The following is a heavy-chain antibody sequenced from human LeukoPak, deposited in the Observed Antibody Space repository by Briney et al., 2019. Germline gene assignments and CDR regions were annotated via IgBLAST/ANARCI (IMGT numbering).Heavy chain of an antibody. D-gene: IGHD3-10*01. CDR3: AKDRVDGSGSQFDS. V-gene: IGHV3-48*01. J-gene: IGHJ4*02. CDR2: ISSSSSTI. CDR1: GFTFSSYS. Sequence: GGSLRLSCAASGFTFSSYSMNWVRQAPGKGLEWVSYISSSSSTIYYADSVKGRFTISRDNAMDTLYLQMNSLRADDTAVYYCAKDRVDGSGSQFDSWGQGNLVIVSS.